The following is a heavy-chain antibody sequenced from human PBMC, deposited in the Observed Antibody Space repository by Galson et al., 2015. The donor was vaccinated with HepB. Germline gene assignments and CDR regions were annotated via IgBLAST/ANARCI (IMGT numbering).Heavy chain of an antibody. Sequence: SLRLSCAASGFTFSSYAMSWVRQAPGKGLEWVSAISGSGGSTYYADSVKGRFTISRDNSKNTLYLQMNSLRAEDTAVYYCANHDVAAYQNNQHWGQGTLVTVSS. CDR3: ANHDVAAYQNNQH. V-gene: IGHV3-23*01. CDR2: ISGSGGST. CDR1: GFTFSSYA. J-gene: IGHJ1*01. D-gene: IGHD2-2*01.